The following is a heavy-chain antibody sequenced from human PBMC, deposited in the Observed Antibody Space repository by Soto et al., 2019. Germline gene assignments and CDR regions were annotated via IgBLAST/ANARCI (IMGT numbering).Heavy chain of an antibody. CDR3: ARDEVGGDGRYYFDY. Sequence: ASVKVSCKASGYTFTSYYMHWVRQAPGQGLEWMGRIIPILGIANYAQKFQGRVTITADKSTSTAYMELSSLRSEDTAVYYCARDEVGGDGRYYFDYWGQGTQVTVSS. D-gene: IGHD2-21*01. J-gene: IGHJ4*02. CDR1: GYTFTSYY. CDR2: IIPILGIA. V-gene: IGHV1-69*04.